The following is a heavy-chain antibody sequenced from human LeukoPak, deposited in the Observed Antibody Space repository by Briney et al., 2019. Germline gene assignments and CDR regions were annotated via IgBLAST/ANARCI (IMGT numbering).Heavy chain of an antibody. D-gene: IGHD6-25*01. CDR3: ARVPGGGAAAN. Sequence: NPSETLSLTRTVSGGSASSGSYYGSSIRQPPGKGLEWIGYIHYSGRTNYSPSLKSPATLSTRPSTNSFSLKARSAPAADTAVYYCARVPGGGAAANWGQGTMVTVSS. CDR1: GGSASSGSYY. J-gene: IGHJ3*01. CDR2: IHYSGRT. V-gene: IGHV4-61*01.